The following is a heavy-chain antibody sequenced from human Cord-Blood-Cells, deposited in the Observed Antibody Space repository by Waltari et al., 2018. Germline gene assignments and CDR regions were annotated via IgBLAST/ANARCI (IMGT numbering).Heavy chain of an antibody. CDR2: IYHSGSN. V-gene: IGHV4-38-2*02. CDR1: GYSISSGYY. CDR3: AREYSSSSEYFQH. D-gene: IGHD6-6*01. Sequence: QVQLQESGPGLMKPSETLSLTCTVSGYSISSGYYWGWIRQPPGKGLEWIGSIYHSGSNYYNPSLKSRVTISVDTSKNQFSLKLSSVTAADTAVYYCAREYSSSSEYFQHWGQGTLVTVSS. J-gene: IGHJ1*01.